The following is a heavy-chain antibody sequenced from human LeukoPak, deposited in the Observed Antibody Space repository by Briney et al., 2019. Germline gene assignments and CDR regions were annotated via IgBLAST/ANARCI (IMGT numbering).Heavy chain of an antibody. CDR3: ARAGGTYYGIAFDI. CDR2: IRYDAINK. CDR1: GFTFSTYG. J-gene: IGHJ3*02. Sequence: GGSLRLSCAASGFTFSTYGMHWVRQAPGKGLEWVAFIRYDAINKYYADSVKGRFTISRDNAKNSQYLQMNSLRAEDTAVYYCARAGGTYYGIAFDIWGQGTMVTVSS. V-gene: IGHV3-30*02. D-gene: IGHD1-26*01.